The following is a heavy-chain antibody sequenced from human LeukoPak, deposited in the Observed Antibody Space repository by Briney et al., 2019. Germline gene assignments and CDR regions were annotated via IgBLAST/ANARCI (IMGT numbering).Heavy chain of an antibody. CDR3: ARYFGSGSNKYYFDY. CDR2: IYYIGST. V-gene: IGHV4-39*07. J-gene: IGHJ4*02. CDR1: GGSLSSSTYY. Sequence: SETLSLTRTLSGGSLSSSTYYCGWIRQPPGNGLGWVGRIYYIGSTTYHPSLERRVTMSVGTCKNHFSRNLLSLTPADPAVYFCARYFGSGSNKYYFDYWGQGSKVSVSS. D-gene: IGHD3-10*01.